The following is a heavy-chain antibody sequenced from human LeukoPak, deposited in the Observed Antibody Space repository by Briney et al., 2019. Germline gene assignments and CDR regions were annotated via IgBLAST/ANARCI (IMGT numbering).Heavy chain of an antibody. V-gene: IGHV4-59*01. CDR1: GGSISSYY. CDR3: ARDIPGYSYGSAFDI. D-gene: IGHD5-18*01. CDR2: IYYSGST. Sequence: SETLSLTCTVSGGSISSYYWRWIRQPPGKGLEWIGYIYYSGSTNYNPYPKGRVTISVDTSKNKFSLKLSSVTAADTAVYYCARDIPGYSYGSAFDIWGQGTMVTVSS. J-gene: IGHJ3*02.